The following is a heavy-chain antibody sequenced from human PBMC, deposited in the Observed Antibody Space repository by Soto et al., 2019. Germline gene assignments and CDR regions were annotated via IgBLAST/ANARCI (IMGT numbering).Heavy chain of an antibody. D-gene: IGHD6-6*01. CDR1: GYTFTSYD. CDR3: ARYLHSSSSVQFDY. V-gene: IGHV1-8*01. CDR2: MNPNSGNT. J-gene: IGHJ4*02. Sequence: AAVKVSCKASGYTFTSYDINWVRQATGQGLEWMGWMNPNSGNTGYAQKFQGRVTITRNTSISTAYMELSSLRSEDTAVYYCARYLHSSSSVQFDYWGQGTLVTVSS.